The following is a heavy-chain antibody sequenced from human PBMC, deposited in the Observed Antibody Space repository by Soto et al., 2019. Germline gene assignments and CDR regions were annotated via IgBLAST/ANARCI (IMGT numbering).Heavy chain of an antibody. D-gene: IGHD5-18*01. V-gene: IGHV6-1*01. J-gene: IGHJ6*02. CDR3: SKLKGYSRPQNGMDV. CDR2: AYYRSQWYY. Sequence: SQTLSLTGAISGGSVSSNSAAWNWIRQSPSRGLEWLGRAYYRSQWYYDSAVSVRSRITVIPDTSKNQFSLQLNSVTPEDTAVYYCSKLKGYSRPQNGMDVWGRGTTVTVS. CDR1: GGSVSSNSAA.